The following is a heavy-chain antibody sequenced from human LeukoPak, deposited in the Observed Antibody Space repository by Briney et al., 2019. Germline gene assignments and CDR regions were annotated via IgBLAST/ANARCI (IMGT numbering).Heavy chain of an antibody. CDR2: INWDGGST. D-gene: IGHD3-3*01. V-gene: IGHV3-20*04. CDR3: ARNYYDFWSGYYPFDF. Sequence: GGSLTLSCAASGFTFDDYGMGWVRHAPGKGLEWVSGINWDGGSTGYADSVKGRFTLSRDNAKNSLYLQMNSLRAEDTALYYCARNYYDFWSGYYPFDFGGQGTLVTVSS. J-gene: IGHJ4*02. CDR1: GFTFDDYG.